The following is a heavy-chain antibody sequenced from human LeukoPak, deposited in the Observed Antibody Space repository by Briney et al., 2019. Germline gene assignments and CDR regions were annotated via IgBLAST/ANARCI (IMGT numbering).Heavy chain of an antibody. D-gene: IGHD6-13*01. CDR3: ARGKYSSSWYEYDAFDI. CDR1: GGSISSYY. J-gene: IGHJ3*02. V-gene: IGHV4-59*01. Sequence: SETLSLTCTVSGGSISSYYWSWIRQPPGKGLEWIGYIYYSGSTNYNPSLKSRVTISVATSKTQFSLKLSSVTAADTAVYYCARGKYSSSWYEYDAFDIWGQGTMVTVSS. CDR2: IYYSGST.